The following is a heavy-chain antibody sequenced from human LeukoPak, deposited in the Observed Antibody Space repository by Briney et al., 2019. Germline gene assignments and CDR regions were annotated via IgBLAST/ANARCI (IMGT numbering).Heavy chain of an antibody. J-gene: IGHJ4*02. CDR3: AKGPYSSSGGTFDY. D-gene: IGHD6-13*01. Sequence: GGSLRLSCAVTGITLSNYGMSWVRQAPGKGLEWVAGISDRGGTTNYAESVKGRFTISRDNPKNTLYLQMSSLRAEDTAVYYCAKGPYSSSGGTFDYWGQGTLVTVSS. CDR1: GITLSNYG. CDR2: ISDRGGTT. V-gene: IGHV3-23*01.